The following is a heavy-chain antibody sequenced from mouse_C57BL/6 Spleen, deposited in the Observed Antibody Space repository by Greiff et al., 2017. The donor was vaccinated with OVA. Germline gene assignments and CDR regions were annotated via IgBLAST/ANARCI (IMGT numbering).Heavy chain of an antibody. CDR1: GYTFTSYW. V-gene: IGHV1-72*01. Sequence: QVQLKQPGAELVKPGASVKLSCKASGYTFTSYWMHWVKQRPGRGLEWIGRIDPNSGGTKYNEKFKSKATLTVDKPSSTAYMHLSSLTSEDSAVYYCARSRTDDAMDYWGQGTSVTVSS. J-gene: IGHJ4*01. CDR2: IDPNSGGT. CDR3: ARSRTDDAMDY.